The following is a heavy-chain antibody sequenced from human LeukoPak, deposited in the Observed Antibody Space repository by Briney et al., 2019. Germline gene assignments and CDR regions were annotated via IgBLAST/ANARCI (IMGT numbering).Heavy chain of an antibody. CDR2: IYSGGTT. D-gene: IGHD4-4*01. J-gene: IGHJ2*01. CDR3: TREGSSYIGWYFDL. V-gene: IGHV3-53*04. CDR1: GFTVGAYY. Sequence: RGSLRLSCEASGFTVGAYYMSWVRQAPGKGLEWVATIYSGGTTYYADSVKGRFTVSRHISKNTVYLQMNILRIEDTAVYYCTREGSSYIGWYFDLWGRGSLVTVSS.